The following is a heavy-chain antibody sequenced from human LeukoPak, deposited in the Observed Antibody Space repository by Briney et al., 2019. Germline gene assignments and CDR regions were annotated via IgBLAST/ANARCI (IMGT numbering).Heavy chain of an antibody. J-gene: IGHJ6*03. CDR3: ARHIGGGIEDMDV. CDR2: IYVTGT. V-gene: IGHV4-59*08. CDR1: GGSIGTYY. Sequence: SETLSLTCTVSGGSIGTYYWSWIRQPPGKGLEWIGYIYVTGTRYNPYLQSRVTISVDRSRNQFFLKMSSVTAADTAVYYCARHIGGGIEDMDVWGKGTKVIVSS. D-gene: IGHD3-16*02.